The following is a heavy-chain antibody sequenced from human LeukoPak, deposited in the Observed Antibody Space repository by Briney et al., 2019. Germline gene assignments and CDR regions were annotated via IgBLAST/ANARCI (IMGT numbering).Heavy chain of an antibody. J-gene: IGHJ4*02. CDR3: TREHLVRGVIGSY. Sequence: QPGGSLRLSCAASGFTFSSYAMHWVRLAPGKGLEWVAIISFHGTNKYYADSVKGRFTISRDNSKNTMYLEMNSLRAEDTAVYYCTREHLVRGVIGSYWGQGTLVTVSS. CDR1: GFTFSSYA. D-gene: IGHD3-10*01. CDR2: ISFHGTNK. V-gene: IGHV3-30-3*01.